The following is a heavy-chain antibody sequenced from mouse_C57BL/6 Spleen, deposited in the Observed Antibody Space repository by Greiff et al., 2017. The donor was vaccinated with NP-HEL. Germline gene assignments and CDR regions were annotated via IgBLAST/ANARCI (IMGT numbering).Heavy chain of an antibody. CDR3: ARGTTVVVPYAMDY. J-gene: IGHJ4*01. D-gene: IGHD1-1*01. CDR1: GYTFTSYW. V-gene: IGHV1-50*01. Sequence: QVQLQQPGAELVKPGASVKLSCKASGYTFTSYWMQWVKQRPGQGLEWIGEIDPSDSYTNYNQKFKGKATLTVDTSSSTAYMQLSSLTSEDSAVYYCARGTTVVVPYAMDYWGQGTSVTVSS. CDR2: IDPSDSYT.